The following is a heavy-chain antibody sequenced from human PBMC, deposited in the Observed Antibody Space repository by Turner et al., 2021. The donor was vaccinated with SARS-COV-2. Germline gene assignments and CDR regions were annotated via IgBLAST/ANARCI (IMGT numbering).Heavy chain of an antibody. D-gene: IGHD3-10*01. CDR3: AKDGAPFLLYFGEPTFYFDY. Sequence: QVQLVESGGGVVQPGSSLRLCCAASGFTFSSSGMHWVRQAPGKGMEWVAVISYDRSNKYYADSVKGRFTISRDNSKNTLYLQMNSLRAEDTAVYYCAKDGAPFLLYFGEPTFYFDYWGQGTLVTVSS. J-gene: IGHJ4*02. CDR1: GFTFSSSG. V-gene: IGHV3-30*18. CDR2: ISYDRSNK.